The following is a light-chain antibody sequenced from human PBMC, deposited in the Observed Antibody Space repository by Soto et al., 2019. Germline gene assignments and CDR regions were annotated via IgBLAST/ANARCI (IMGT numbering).Light chain of an antibody. J-gene: IGLJ1*01. Sequence: QSALTQPPSASGSPGQSVTISCTGSSSDVGGYDYVSWYQQHPGKAPQLLIYEVTKRPSGVPDRFSGSKSGNTASLTVSGLQAEDEADYYCSSNAGTSILYVFGGGTKVTVL. CDR2: EVT. CDR1: SSDVGGYDY. V-gene: IGLV2-8*01. CDR3: SSNAGTSILYV.